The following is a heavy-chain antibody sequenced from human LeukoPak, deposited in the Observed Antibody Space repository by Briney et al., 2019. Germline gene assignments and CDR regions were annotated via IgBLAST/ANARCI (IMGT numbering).Heavy chain of an antibody. V-gene: IGHV1-2*02. CDR3: AREYCSSTSCYSWFDH. J-gene: IGHJ5*02. Sequence: ASVKVSCKASGYTFTGYYMHWVRQAPGQGLEWMGWINPNSGGTNYAQKFQGRVTMTRDTSISTAYMELSRLRSDDTAVYYCAREYCSSTSCYSWFDHWGQGTLVTVSS. CDR2: INPNSGGT. CDR1: GYTFTGYY. D-gene: IGHD2-2*01.